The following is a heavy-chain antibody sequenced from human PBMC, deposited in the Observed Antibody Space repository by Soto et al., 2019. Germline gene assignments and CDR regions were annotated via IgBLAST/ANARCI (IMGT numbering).Heavy chain of an antibody. V-gene: IGHV3-21*01. J-gene: IGHJ3*01. Sequence: GSLRLSCSASGFPFSNYTMNWVRPAPGKGLEWVSSISRSNRYIYYADSLKGRFTISRDDAKNSVYLQMSTLRADDTAVYYCARDRCRGGDCYRTYAFDLWGQGTVVTVS. CDR3: ARDRCRGGDCYRTYAFDL. D-gene: IGHD2-21*02. CDR1: GFPFSNYT. CDR2: ISRSNRYI.